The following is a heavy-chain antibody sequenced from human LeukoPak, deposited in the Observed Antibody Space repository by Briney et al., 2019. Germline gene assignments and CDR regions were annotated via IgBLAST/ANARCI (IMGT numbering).Heavy chain of an antibody. CDR3: AKERIAVAGTAKTGRPDY. CDR1: GFTFSSYG. D-gene: IGHD6-19*01. CDR2: ISYDGSNK. V-gene: IGHV3-30*18. J-gene: IGHJ4*02. Sequence: PGGPLRLSCAPSGFTFSSYGINWFGQAPGKGLEWVAVISYDGSNKYYADAVKGRFTIPRDNSKNTLYLQMNSLRAEDTAVYYCAKERIAVAGTAKTGRPDYWGQGTLVTVSS.